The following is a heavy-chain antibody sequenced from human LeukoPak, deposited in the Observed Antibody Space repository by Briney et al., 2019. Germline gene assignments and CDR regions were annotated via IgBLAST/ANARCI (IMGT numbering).Heavy chain of an antibody. CDR2: INANSGGT. CDR3: ARVDLLWFGELQFDY. CDR1: GYTFTGYY. V-gene: IGHV1-2*02. D-gene: IGHD3-10*01. J-gene: IGHJ4*02. Sequence: ASVKVSCKASGYTFTGYYMHWVRQAPGQGLEWMGWINANSGGTNYAQKFQGRVTMTRDTSISTAYMELSRLRSDDTAVYYCARVDLLWFGELQFDYWGQGTLVTVSS.